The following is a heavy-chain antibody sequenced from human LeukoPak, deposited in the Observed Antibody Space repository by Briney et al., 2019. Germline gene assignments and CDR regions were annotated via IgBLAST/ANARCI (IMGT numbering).Heavy chain of an antibody. J-gene: IGHJ4*02. V-gene: IGHV3-33*01. D-gene: IGHD2-15*01. CDR3: ARGRVVVVAPIDY. Sequence: GGSLRLSCAASGFNFSNYGIHWVRQAPGKGLEWVAVIWYDGSYKFYADSVKGRFTISRGNSKNTVDLQMSSLRDEDTAVYYCARGRVVVVAPIDYWGQGTLVTVSS. CDR1: GFNFSNYG. CDR2: IWYDGSYK.